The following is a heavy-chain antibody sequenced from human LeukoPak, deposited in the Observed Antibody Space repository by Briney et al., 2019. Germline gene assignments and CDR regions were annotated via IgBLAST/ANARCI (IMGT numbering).Heavy chain of an antibody. CDR1: GFTFSSYW. CDR2: INSDGSST. CDR3: AALTPYDFWRGPLGDAFDI. D-gene: IGHD3-3*01. J-gene: IGHJ3*02. V-gene: IGHV3-74*01. Sequence: GGSLRLSCAASGFTFSSYWMHWVRQAPGKGLVWVSRINSDGSSTSYADSVKGRFTISRDNAKNTLYLQMNSLRAEDTAVYYCAALTPYDFWRGPLGDAFDIWGQGTMVTVSS.